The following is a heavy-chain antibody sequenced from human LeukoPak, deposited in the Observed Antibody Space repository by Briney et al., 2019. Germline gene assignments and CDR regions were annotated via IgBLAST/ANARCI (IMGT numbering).Heavy chain of an antibody. CDR2: IKQDGSEK. Sequence: PGGSLRLSCAASGFTFSNYWMNWVRQAPGKGLEWVANIKQDGSEKYYVDSVKGRFTISRDNAKNSLYLQMNSLRAEDTAVYYCARSRYADYWGQGTLVTVSS. CDR3: ARSRYADY. CDR1: GFTFSNYW. J-gene: IGHJ4*02. V-gene: IGHV3-7*04. D-gene: IGHD3-9*01.